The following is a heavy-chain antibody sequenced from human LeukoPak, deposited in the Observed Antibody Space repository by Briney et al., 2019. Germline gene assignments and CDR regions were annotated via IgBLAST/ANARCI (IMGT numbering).Heavy chain of an antibody. CDR1: GYSFTTYW. J-gene: IGHJ4*02. CDR2: FYPGDSDT. V-gene: IGHV5-51*01. D-gene: IGHD1-1*01. CDR3: ARGPRGGNWNEALDY. Sequence: SGESLKISCKAPGYSFTTYWIGWVRQMPGKGLEWKGMFYPGDSDTRKSPSFQGQVTLSADKSTTTAFLQWGSPRASDTAMYYCARGPRGGNWNEALDYWGQGTLVTVSS.